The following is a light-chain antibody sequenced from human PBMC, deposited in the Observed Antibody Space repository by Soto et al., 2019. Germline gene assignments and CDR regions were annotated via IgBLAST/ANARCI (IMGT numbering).Light chain of an antibody. CDR3: ATWDESLSAYV. J-gene: IGLJ1*01. CDR2: SND. V-gene: IGLV1-44*01. Sequence: QSVLTQPPSASATPGQRVTISCSGRSSDVGSNTVNWYQQFPGAAPKLLVYSNDQRPSGVPDRLSASKSGTSASLAISGLQSEDEADYYRATWDESLSAYVFGPGTKVTVL. CDR1: SSDVGSNT.